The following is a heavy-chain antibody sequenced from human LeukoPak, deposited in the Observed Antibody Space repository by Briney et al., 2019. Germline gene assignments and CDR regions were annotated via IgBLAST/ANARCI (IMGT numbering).Heavy chain of an antibody. Sequence: ASVKVSCKASGYTFTSYDINWVRQATGQGLEWMGWMNPNSGNTGYAQKFQGRVTMTRNTSISTAYMELSSLRSEDTAVYHCVRGKGYCSSISCYNWFDPWGQGTLVTVSS. V-gene: IGHV1-8*02. CDR2: MNPNSGNT. CDR3: VRGKGYCSSISCYNWFDP. CDR1: GYTFTSYD. J-gene: IGHJ5*02. D-gene: IGHD2-2*01.